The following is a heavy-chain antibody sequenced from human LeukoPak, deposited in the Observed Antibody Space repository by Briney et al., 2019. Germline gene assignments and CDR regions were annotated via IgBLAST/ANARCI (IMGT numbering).Heavy chain of an antibody. V-gene: IGHV3-30*18. Sequence: PGRSLRLSCAASGFTFSSYGMHWVRQAPGKGLEWVAVISYDGSNKYYADSVKGRSTISRDNSKNTLYLQMNSLRAEDTAVYYCAKVRIAVAGGDDYWGQGTLVIVSS. CDR3: AKVRIAVAGGDDY. CDR2: ISYDGSNK. D-gene: IGHD6-19*01. J-gene: IGHJ4*02. CDR1: GFTFSSYG.